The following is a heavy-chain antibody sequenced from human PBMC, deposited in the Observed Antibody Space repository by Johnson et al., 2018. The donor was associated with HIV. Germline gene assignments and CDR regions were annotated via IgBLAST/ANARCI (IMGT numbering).Heavy chain of an antibody. D-gene: IGHD5-18*01. Sequence: EVQLVESGGGLVQPGGSLRLSCAASGFTFSSYAMNWVRQAPGKGLEWVSLIYSGENTKYADSVKGRFTISRDSSKNTLFLQLNSLRPEDTAVYYCARVSLAYSYGYDALDIWGQGTMVTVSS. CDR2: IYSGENT. CDR1: GFTFSSYA. CDR3: ARVSLAYSYGYDALDI. V-gene: IGHV3-66*02. J-gene: IGHJ3*02.